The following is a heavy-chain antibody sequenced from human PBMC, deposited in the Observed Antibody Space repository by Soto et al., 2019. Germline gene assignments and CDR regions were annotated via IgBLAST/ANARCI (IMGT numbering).Heavy chain of an antibody. CDR3: AKEGGYGDRIADDYYYYGMDV. V-gene: IGHV3-30*18. CDR1: GFSFRSFG. Sequence: GSLRLSCEVSGFSFRSFGMHWVRQAPGKVLEWVTVISHEGSYKHYADSVKGRFTISRDDSKNTLYLQMNSLRAEDTAVYYCAKEGGYGDRIADDYYYYGMDVWGQGXTVTV. CDR2: ISHEGSYK. J-gene: IGHJ6*02. D-gene: IGHD4-17*01.